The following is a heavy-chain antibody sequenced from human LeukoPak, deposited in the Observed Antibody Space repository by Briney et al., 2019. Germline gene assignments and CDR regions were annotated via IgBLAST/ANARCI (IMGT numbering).Heavy chain of an antibody. CDR2: TKQDGSEK. V-gene: IGHV3-7*01. D-gene: IGHD2-2*01. Sequence: GGSLRLSCAASGFTFSNAWMSWVRQAPGKGLEWVANTKQDGSEKYYLDSVKGRFTISRDNAKNSLYLQMNTLRPEDTAVYYCARERNVAVVTAFDVWGQGTMVTVSS. CDR1: GFTFSNAW. J-gene: IGHJ3*01. CDR3: ARERNVAVVTAFDV.